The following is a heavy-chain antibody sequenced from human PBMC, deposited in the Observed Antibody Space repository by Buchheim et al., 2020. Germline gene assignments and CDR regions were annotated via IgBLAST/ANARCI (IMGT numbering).Heavy chain of an antibody. J-gene: IGHJ6*02. V-gene: IGHV3-33*06. CDR2: IWYDGSNK. D-gene: IGHD3-22*01. CDR3: AKLYDSSASTDEHYYGMDV. CDR1: GFTFSSYG. Sequence: QVQLVESGGGVVQPGRSLRLSCAASGFTFSSYGMHWVRQAPGKGLEWVAVIWYDGSNKYYSDSVKGRFTTSRDNSKNTLYLQMNSLRAEDTAVYYCAKLYDSSASTDEHYYGMDVWGQGTT.